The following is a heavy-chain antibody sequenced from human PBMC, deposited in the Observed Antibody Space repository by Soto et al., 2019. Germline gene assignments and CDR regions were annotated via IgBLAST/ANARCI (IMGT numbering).Heavy chain of an antibody. CDR2: ISSSGGTR. V-gene: IGHV3-48*03. Sequence: LRLSCAASGFAFRSSDMDWVRQAPGKGLEWVSYISSSGGTRYYADSVKGRFTISRDNAKNSLYLQMNSLRAEDTATYYCAREVRVGATGYFDPWGQGTLVTVSS. CDR1: GFAFRSSD. D-gene: IGHD1-26*01. CDR3: AREVRVGATGYFDP. J-gene: IGHJ5*02.